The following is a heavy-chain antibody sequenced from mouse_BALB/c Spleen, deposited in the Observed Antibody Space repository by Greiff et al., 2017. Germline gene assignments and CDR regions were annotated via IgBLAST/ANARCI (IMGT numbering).Heavy chain of an antibody. CDR3: AIGIYYDYDGWFAY. D-gene: IGHD2-4*01. V-gene: IGHV3-2*02. CDR2: ISYSGST. Sequence: EVKLMESGPGLVKPSQSLSLTCTVTGYSITSDYAWNWIRQFPGNKLEWMGYISYSGSTSYNPSLKSRISITRDTSKNQFFLQLNSVTTEDTATYYCAIGIYYDYDGWFAYWGQGTLVTVSA. CDR1: GYSITSDYA. J-gene: IGHJ3*01.